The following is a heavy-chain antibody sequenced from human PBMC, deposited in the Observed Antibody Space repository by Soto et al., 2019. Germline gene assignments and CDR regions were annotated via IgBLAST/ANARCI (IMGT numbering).Heavy chain of an antibody. CDR2: IHPSGDT. J-gene: IGHJ1*01. D-gene: IGHD2-15*01. Sequence: ASVKVSCKASEYKFTTYFIHWVRQAPGQGLEWMGMIHPSGDTGYAQKFRGRVTMTIDTSTTTAYMELRNLPSEDTAVYFSVRGYCTTSPCSGDFQFWGQGTLVTVS. V-gene: IGHV1-46*01. CDR1: EYKFTTYF. CDR3: VRGYCTTSPCSGDFQF.